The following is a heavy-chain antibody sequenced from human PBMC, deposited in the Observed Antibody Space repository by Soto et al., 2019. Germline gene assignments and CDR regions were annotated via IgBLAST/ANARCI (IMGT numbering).Heavy chain of an antibody. J-gene: IGHJ4*02. V-gene: IGHV3-53*01. CDR1: GFTVSSNY. CDR3: ARDAQPSGYSYIL. Sequence: GGSLRLSCAASGFTVSSNYMSWVRQAPGKGLEWVSVIHSGGSTYYADSVKGRFTISRDNSKNTLYLQMNSLRAEDTAVYYCARDAQPSGYSYILWGQGTLVTVSS. D-gene: IGHD5-18*01. CDR2: IHSGGST.